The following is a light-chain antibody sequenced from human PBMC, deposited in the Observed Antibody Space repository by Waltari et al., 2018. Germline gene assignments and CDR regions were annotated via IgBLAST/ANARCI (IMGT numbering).Light chain of an antibody. V-gene: IGLV2-14*03. CDR2: DVT. CDR3: SSYTTASTPV. CDR1: STDVGGHNY. Sequence: QSALTQPASVSGSPGQSITISCTGTSTDVGGHNYFSWYQQHPAKAPKPIIYDVTKRPSGVSNRFAGCMSGNTASLTISGLQPEDEADYYCSSYTTASTPVFGTGTMVTVL. J-gene: IGLJ1*01.